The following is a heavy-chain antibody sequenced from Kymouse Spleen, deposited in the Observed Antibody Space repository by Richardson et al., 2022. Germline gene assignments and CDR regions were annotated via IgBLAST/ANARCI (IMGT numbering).Heavy chain of an antibody. V-gene: IGHV3-21*03. J-gene: IGHJ6*02. Sequence: EVQLVESGGGLVKPGGSLRLSCAASGFTFSSYSMNWVRQAPGKGLEWVSSISSSSSYIYYADSVKGRFTISRDNAKNSLYLQMNSLRAEDTAVYYCAPHYDFWSGYYTDYYYYGMDVWGQGTTVTVSS. CDR3: APHYDFWSGYYTDYYYYGMDV. CDR2: ISSSSSYI. CDR1: GFTFSSYS. D-gene: IGHD3-3*01.